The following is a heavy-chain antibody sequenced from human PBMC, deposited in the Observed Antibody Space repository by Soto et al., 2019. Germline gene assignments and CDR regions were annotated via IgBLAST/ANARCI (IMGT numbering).Heavy chain of an antibody. CDR1: GGSRSNGGYY. Sequence: TLSLHCTVSGGSRSNGGYYWTWIRQHPGKGLEWIGYIYYSGSTYYKPSLKSRVTISVDTSKNQFSLKLTSVNAAETAVYYCARDVTDFWSGHEGMDVWGQGTTVTVSS. D-gene: IGHD3-3*01. CDR2: IYYSGST. CDR3: ARDVTDFWSGHEGMDV. V-gene: IGHV4-31*03. J-gene: IGHJ6*02.